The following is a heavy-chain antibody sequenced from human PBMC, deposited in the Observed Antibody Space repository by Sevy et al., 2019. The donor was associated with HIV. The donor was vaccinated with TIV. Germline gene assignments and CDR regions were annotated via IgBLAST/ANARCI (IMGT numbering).Heavy chain of an antibody. D-gene: IGHD3-10*01. CDR2: IYHSGST. CDR3: ARDKSGSPKNWFDP. V-gene: IGHV4-38-2*02. CDR1: GYSISSGYY. Sequence: SETLSLTCAVSGYSISSGYYWGWIRQPPGKRLEWIGSIYHSGSTYYNASLKSRVTISVDTSKNQFSLKLSSVTAADTAVYYCARDKSGSPKNWFDPWGQGTLVTVSS. J-gene: IGHJ5*02.